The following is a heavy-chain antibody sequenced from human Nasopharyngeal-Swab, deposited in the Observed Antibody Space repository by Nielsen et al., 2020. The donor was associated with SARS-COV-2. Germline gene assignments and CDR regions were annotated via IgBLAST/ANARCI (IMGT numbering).Heavy chain of an antibody. J-gene: IGHJ5*02. D-gene: IGHD1-7*01. V-gene: IGHV3-30-3*01. CDR3: ARERLWNYLDP. CDR1: GFTFTTYP. CDR2: ISEDGTEK. Sequence: GESLKISCAASGFTFTTYPMHWVRQAPGKGLEWLAVISEDGTEKYFAESVKGRITISRDNSNNTLYLHMNGLRHEDTAVYFCARERLWNYLDPWGQGTLVTVSS.